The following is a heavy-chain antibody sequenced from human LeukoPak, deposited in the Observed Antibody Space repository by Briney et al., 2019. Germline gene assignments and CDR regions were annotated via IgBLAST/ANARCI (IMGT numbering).Heavy chain of an antibody. J-gene: IGHJ4*02. Sequence: GGSLRLSCAASGFTFSSYEMNWVRQAPGRGLEWISYISNSGTIMYYADSVKGRFTISRDDAKSSLYLQLNSLRAEDTAVYYCTLVPLGWGQGTLVTVSS. CDR1: GFTFSSYE. CDR2: ISNSGTIM. V-gene: IGHV3-48*03. CDR3: TLVPLG. D-gene: IGHD2-8*02.